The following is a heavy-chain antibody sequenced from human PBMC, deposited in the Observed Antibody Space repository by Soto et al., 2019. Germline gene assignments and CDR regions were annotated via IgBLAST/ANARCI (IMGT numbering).Heavy chain of an antibody. D-gene: IGHD6-13*01. CDR2: IYPGDSDT. V-gene: IGHV5-51*01. CDR1: GYSFTSYW. CDR3: ARHHELGYSSSWYAFDI. Sequence: GESLKISCKGSGYSFTSYWIGWVRQMPGKGLEWMGIIYPGDSDTRYSPSFQGQVTISADKSISTAYLQWSSLKASDTAMYYCARHHELGYSSSWYAFDIWGQGTMVTVSS. J-gene: IGHJ3*02.